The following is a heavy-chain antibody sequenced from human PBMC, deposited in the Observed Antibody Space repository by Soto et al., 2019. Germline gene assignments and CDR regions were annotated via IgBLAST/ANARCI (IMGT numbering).Heavy chain of an antibody. CDR3: ATSNDYGDFFDY. Sequence: QVQLQESGPGLVKPSETLSLTCTVSGGSISSYYWSWIRQPPGKGLEWIGYIYYSGSTNYNPSLKSRVTISVDTSNNQFSLKLSSVTAADTAVYYCATSNDYGDFFDYWGQGTLVTVSS. D-gene: IGHD4-17*01. CDR2: IYYSGST. CDR1: GGSISSYY. J-gene: IGHJ4*02. V-gene: IGHV4-59*08.